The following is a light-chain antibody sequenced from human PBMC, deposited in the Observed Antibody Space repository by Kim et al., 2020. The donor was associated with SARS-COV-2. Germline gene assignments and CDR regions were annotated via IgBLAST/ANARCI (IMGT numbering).Light chain of an antibody. CDR3: NSRDSSGNLLV. CDR1: NLRTYY. CDR2: GKN. J-gene: IGLJ2*01. Sequence: SSALTQDPSVSVALGQTVRITCQGDNLRTYYASWYQQKPGQAPVLVIFGKNNRPSGIPDRFSGSSSGNTASLTITGAQAEDEADYYCNSRDSSGNLLVFGGGTQLTVL. V-gene: IGLV3-19*01.